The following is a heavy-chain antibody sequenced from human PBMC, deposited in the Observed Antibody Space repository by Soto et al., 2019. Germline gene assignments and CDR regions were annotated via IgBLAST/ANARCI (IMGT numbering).Heavy chain of an antibody. CDR3: ARGSFDSSGWHSNFDY. D-gene: IGHD6-19*01. CDR1: GYSFTSYW. J-gene: IGHJ4*02. V-gene: IGHV5-51*01. CDR2: IYPGDSDT. Sequence: PGESLKISCKGSGYSFTSYWIGWVRQMPGKGLEWMGIIYPGDSDTRYSPSFQGQVTISADKSISTAYLQWSSLKASDTAMYYCARGSFDSSGWHSNFDYWGQGTLVTVSS.